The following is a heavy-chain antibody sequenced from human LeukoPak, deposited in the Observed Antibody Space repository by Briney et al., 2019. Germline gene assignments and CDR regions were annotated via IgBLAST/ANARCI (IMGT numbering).Heavy chain of an antibody. CDR1: GYTFTSYG. D-gene: IGHD6-13*01. V-gene: IGHV1-18*01. CDR2: ISAYNGNT. J-gene: IGHJ3*02. CDR3: ATSRGGIAAAAWGAFDI. Sequence: ASVKVSCKASGYTFTSYGISWVRQAPGQGLEWMGWISAYNGNTNYAQKLQGRVTMTTDTSTSTAYMELRSLRSDDTAVYYCATSRGGIAAAAWGAFDIWGQGTMVTVSS.